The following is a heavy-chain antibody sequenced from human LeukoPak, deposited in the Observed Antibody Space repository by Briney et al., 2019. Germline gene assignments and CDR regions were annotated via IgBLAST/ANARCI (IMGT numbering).Heavy chain of an antibody. J-gene: IGHJ6*03. CDR2: IKPHSGGT. V-gene: IGHV1-2*02. Sequence: GASVKVSCKASGYTFTGYYMHWVRQAPGQGLEWMGWIKPHSGGTNYAQKFQGRVTMTRDTSISTAYMELSRLRSDDTAVYYCAREPNYYYYMDVWGKGTTVTISS. CDR1: GYTFTGYY. CDR3: AREPNYYYYMDV.